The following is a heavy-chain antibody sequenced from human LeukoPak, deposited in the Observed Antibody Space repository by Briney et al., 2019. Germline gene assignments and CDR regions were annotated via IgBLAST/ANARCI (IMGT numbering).Heavy chain of an antibody. CDR1: GFTFSSYW. D-gene: IGHD2-15*01. Sequence: GGSLRLSCAASGFTFSSYWMSWVRQAPGKGLEWVANIKQDGSEKYYVDSVKGRFTISRDNAKNSLYLQMNSLRAEDTAVYYCARVYCSGGSCFWRYFDYWGQGTLVTVSS. CDR3: ARVYCSGGSCFWRYFDY. V-gene: IGHV3-7*01. J-gene: IGHJ4*02. CDR2: IKQDGSEK.